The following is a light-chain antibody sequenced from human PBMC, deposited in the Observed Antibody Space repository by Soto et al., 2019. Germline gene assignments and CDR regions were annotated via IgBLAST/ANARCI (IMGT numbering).Light chain of an antibody. CDR2: DVS. CDR3: SSYTRSSTLGV. Sequence: QSVLTQPASVSGSPGQSITISCTGTSSDVGGYNYVSWYQQHPGKAPKLMIYDVSNRPSGVSDRFSGSKSGNTASLTISGLEEEDEADDYCSSYTRSSTLGVFGGGTKRTVL. CDR1: SSDVGGYNY. V-gene: IGLV2-14*01. J-gene: IGLJ3*02.